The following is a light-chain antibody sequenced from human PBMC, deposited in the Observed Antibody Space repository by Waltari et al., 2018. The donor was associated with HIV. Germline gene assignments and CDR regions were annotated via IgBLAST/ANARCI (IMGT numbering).Light chain of an antibody. CDR2: DAS. J-gene: IGKJ2*01. Sequence: EIVLTQSPATLSLSPGESATLSCRASQSVSIYLAWYQQKPGQPPRLLIYDASNRATAIPARFSGSGSGTDFTLTISSLEPEDFAVYYCQQRSRWPPAYTFGQGTKLEIK. V-gene: IGKV3-11*01. CDR3: QQRSRWPPAYT. CDR1: QSVSIY.